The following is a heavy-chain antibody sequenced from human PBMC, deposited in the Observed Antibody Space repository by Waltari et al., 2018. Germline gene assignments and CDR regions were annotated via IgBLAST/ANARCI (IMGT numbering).Heavy chain of an antibody. Sequence: QMQLQESDPGLLKPSQTLSLACTVSGGSITTGFYYWTWIRQPAAKGLEWIGRKYTTGSADYNPSPGSRLTISLDTSKNQFFLKLDSVTAADTAVYYCARGHSRGTFWHFDLWGRGTLVTVSS. CDR3: ARGHSRGTFWHFDL. V-gene: IGHV4-61*02. CDR2: KYTTGSA. D-gene: IGHD1-1*01. J-gene: IGHJ2*01. CDR1: GGSITTGFYY.